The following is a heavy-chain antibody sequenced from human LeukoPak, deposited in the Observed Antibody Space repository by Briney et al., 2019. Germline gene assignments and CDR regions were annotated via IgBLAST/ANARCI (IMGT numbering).Heavy chain of an antibody. D-gene: IGHD1-26*01. CDR3: ARASSGSYWLFDY. CDR2: ISYDGSNK. Sequence: GGSLRLSCAASGFTFSSYAMHWVRQAPGKGLEWVAVISYDGSNKYYADSVKGRFTISRDNSKNTLYLQMNSLRAEDTAVYYCARASSGSYWLFDYWGQGTLVTVSP. V-gene: IGHV3-30-3*01. CDR1: GFTFSSYA. J-gene: IGHJ4*02.